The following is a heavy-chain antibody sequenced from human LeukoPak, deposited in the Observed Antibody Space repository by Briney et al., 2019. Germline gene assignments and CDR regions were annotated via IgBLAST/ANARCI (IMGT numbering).Heavy chain of an antibody. CDR3: ARATAGGVLRFLEWFGYYFDY. CDR1: GGSVSSGSYY. J-gene: IGHJ4*02. D-gene: IGHD3-3*01. Sequence: PSETLSLTCTVSGGSVSSGSYYWSWIRQPPGKGLEWIGYIYYSGSTNYNPSLKSRVTISVDTSKNQFSLKLSSVTAADTAVYYCARATAGGVLRFLEWFGYYFDYWGQGTLVTVFS. V-gene: IGHV4-61*01. CDR2: IYYSGST.